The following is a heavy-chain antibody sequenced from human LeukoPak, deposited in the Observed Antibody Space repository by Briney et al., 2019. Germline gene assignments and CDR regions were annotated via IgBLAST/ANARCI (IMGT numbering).Heavy chain of an antibody. CDR3: ARGESLDY. Sequence: PSETLSLTCTVSGGSISSSSYYWGWIRQPPGKGLEWIGSIYYSGSTYYNPSLKSRVTISVDTSKNQFSLKLSSVTAADTAVYYCARGESLDYWGQGTLVTVSS. D-gene: IGHD3-10*01. CDR1: GGSISSSSYY. J-gene: IGHJ4*02. V-gene: IGHV4-39*01. CDR2: IYYSGST.